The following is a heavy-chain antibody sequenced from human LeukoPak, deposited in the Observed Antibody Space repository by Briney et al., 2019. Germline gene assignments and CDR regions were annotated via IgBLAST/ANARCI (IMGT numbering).Heavy chain of an antibody. D-gene: IGHD3-10*01. CDR3: ARVRITMVRGVIYYYYMDV. V-gene: IGHV3-21*01. CDR2: ISSSGSYI. J-gene: IGHJ6*03. CDR1: GFTFSSYE. Sequence: RGSLRLSCAASGFTFSSYEMNWVRQAPGKGLEWVSSISSSGSYIYYADSVKGRFTISRDNAKNSLYLQMNSLRAEDAAVYYCARVRITMVRGVIYYYYMDVWGKGTTVTVSS.